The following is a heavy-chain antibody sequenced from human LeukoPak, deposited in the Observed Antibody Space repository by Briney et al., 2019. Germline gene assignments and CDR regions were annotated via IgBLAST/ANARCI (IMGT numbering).Heavy chain of an antibody. CDR3: ARHLNLWLRHSNWFDP. CDR2: INHSGST. V-gene: IGHV4-34*01. Sequence: SSETLSLTCAFYGGSFSGNYWSWIRQPPGKGLEWIGEINHSGSTNYNPSLKSRVTISEDTSKNQFSLKLSSVTAADTAVYYCARHLNLWLRHSNWFDPWGQGTLVTVSS. J-gene: IGHJ5*02. D-gene: IGHD5-12*01. CDR1: GGSFSGNY.